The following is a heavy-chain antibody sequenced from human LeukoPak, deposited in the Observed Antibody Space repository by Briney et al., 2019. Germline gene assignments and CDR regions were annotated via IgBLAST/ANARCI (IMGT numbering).Heavy chain of an antibody. D-gene: IGHD2-15*01. CDR3: ARVLYCSGSPCYYPLGY. V-gene: IGHV3-64*01. J-gene: IGHJ4*02. CDR1: GFTFSNYA. Sequence: SGGSLRLSCAASGFTFSNYAMHWVRQAPGRGLEYVSAISSDGGDTYYANSVKDRFTISRDNSKNTLFLQMGSLRAEDMAVYYCARVLYCSGSPCYYPLGYWGQGTLVTVSS. CDR2: ISSDGGDT.